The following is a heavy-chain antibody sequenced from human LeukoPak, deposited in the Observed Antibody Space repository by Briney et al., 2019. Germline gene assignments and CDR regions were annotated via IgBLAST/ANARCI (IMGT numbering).Heavy chain of an antibody. CDR1: GFTFSSYW. CDR2: IKQDGSEK. D-gene: IGHD3-10*01. Sequence: GGSLRLSCAASGFTFSSYWMSWVRQAPGKGLEWVANIKQDGSEKYYVDSVKGRFTISRDNAKNSLYLQMNSLRGEDTAVYYCARDNYYGSGSYPPLDYWSQGTLVTVSS. V-gene: IGHV3-7*01. J-gene: IGHJ4*02. CDR3: ARDNYYGSGSYPPLDY.